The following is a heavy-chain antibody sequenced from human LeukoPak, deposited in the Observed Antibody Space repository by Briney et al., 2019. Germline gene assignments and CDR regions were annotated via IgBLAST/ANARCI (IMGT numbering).Heavy chain of an antibody. CDR2: IKQDGSEK. CDR1: GFTFSSYW. V-gene: IGHV3-7*01. D-gene: IGHD1-7*01. CDR3: ARGTRNWNYAPYYLDY. J-gene: IGHJ4*02. Sequence: GGSLRLSCAASGFTFSSYWMSWVRQAPGKGLEWVANIKQDGSEKYYVDSVKGRFTIPRDNAKNSLYLQMNSLRAEDTAVYYCARGTRNWNYAPYYLDYWGQGTLVTVSS.